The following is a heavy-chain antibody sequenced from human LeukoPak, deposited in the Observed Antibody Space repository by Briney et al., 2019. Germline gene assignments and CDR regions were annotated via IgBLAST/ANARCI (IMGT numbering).Heavy chain of an antibody. D-gene: IGHD5-18*01. J-gene: IGHJ5*02. V-gene: IGHV4-34*01. CDR3: ARGEIQLWLLGGDRENNWFDP. CDR1: GGSFSGYY. Sequence: SETLSLTCAVYGGSFSGYYWSWIRQPPGKGMEWIGEINHSGSTNYNPSLKSRVTISVDTSKNQFSLKLSSVTAADTAVYYCARGEIQLWLLGGDRENNWFDPWGQGTLVTVSS. CDR2: INHSGST.